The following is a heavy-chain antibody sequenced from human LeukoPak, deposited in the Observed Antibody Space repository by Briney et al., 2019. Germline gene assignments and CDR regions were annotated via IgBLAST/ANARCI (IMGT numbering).Heavy chain of an antibody. CDR2: IYSGGST. V-gene: IGHV3-53*01. Sequence: GGSLRLSCAASGFTVSSNYMSWVRQAPGKGLEWVSVIYSGGSTYYADSVKGRFTISRDNSKNTLYLQMNSLRAEDTAVYYCAREPVYHYVWGSYRDYWGQGTLVTVSS. J-gene: IGHJ4*02. CDR3: AREPVYHYVWGSYRDY. CDR1: GFTVSSNY. D-gene: IGHD3-16*02.